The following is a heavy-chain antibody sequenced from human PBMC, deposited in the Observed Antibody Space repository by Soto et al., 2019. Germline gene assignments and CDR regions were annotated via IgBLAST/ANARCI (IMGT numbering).Heavy chain of an antibody. J-gene: IGHJ6*02. CDR2: ISAYNGNT. CDR1: GYTFTSYG. CDR3: ARDWSYDFWSGYYRYYYYYYGMDV. Sequence: GASVKVSCKASGYTFTSYGISWVRQAPGQGLEWMGWISAYNGNTNYAQKLQGRVTMTTDTSTSTAYMELRSLRSDDTAVYYCARDWSYDFWSGYYRYYYYYYGMDVWGQETTVTVSS. D-gene: IGHD3-3*01. V-gene: IGHV1-18*01.